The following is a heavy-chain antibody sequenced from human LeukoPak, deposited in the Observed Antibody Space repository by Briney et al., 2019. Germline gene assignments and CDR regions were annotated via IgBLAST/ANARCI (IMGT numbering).Heavy chain of an antibody. CDR2: ISWNSGSI. V-gene: IGHV3-9*01. CDR1: GFTFDDYA. CDR3: AKAPFLERVKWAFDI. Sequence: GGSLRLSCAAPGFTFDDYAMHWVRQAPGKGLEWVSGISWNSGSIGYADSVKGRFTISRDNAKNSLYLQMNSLRAEDTALYYCAKAPFLERVKWAFDIWGQGTMVTVSS. D-gene: IGHD3-3*02. J-gene: IGHJ3*02.